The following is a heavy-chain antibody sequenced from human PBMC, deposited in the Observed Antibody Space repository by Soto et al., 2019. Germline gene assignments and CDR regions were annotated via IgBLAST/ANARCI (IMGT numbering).Heavy chain of an antibody. CDR3: ARVVATVAGPYGMDV. V-gene: IGHV1-18*01. CDR2: ISAYNGNT. CDR1: GYTFTSYV. Sequence: QVQLVQSGAEVKKPGASVKVSCRASGYTFTSYVISWVRQAPGQGLEWMGWISAYNGNTNFAQKLQGRVTMTTDTSTXTAYMELRSLRSDDTAVYYCARVVATVAGPYGMDVWGQGTTVTVSS. D-gene: IGHD6-19*01. J-gene: IGHJ6*02.